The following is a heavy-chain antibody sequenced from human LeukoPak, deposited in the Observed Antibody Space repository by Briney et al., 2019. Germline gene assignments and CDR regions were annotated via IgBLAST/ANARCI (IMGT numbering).Heavy chain of an antibody. D-gene: IGHD5-18*01. CDR3: ARSGYSYGLNYFDY. V-gene: IGHV4-39*07. CDR1: GGSISSSSYY. CDR2: IYYSGST. J-gene: IGHJ4*02. Sequence: SETLSLTCTVSGGSISSSSYYWGWIRQPPGRGLEWIGSIYYSGSTYYNPSLKSRVTISVDTSKNQFSLNLSFVTAADTAVYYCARSGYSYGLNYFDYWGQGILVSVSS.